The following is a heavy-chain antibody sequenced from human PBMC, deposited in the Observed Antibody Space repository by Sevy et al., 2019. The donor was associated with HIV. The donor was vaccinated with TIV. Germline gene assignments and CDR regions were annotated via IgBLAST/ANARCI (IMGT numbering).Heavy chain of an antibody. J-gene: IGHJ1*01. CDR3: ARGGYDSSGYYGGEYFQH. CDR1: GDSISSGGYS. Sequence: SETLFLTCAVSGDSISSGGYSWSWIRQPPGKGLEWIGYIYHTGSTYYNPSLKSRVTISVDRSKNQFSLKLSSVTAADTAVYYCARGGYDSSGYYGGEYFQHWGQGTLVTVSS. D-gene: IGHD3-22*01. V-gene: IGHV4-30-2*01. CDR2: IYHTGST.